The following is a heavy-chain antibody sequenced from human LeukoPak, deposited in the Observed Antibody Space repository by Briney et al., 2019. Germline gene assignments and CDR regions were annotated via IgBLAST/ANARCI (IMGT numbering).Heavy chain of an antibody. CDR2: IYTSGST. Sequence: SETLSLTCTVSGGSISSYYWSWIRQPAGKGLEWIGRIYTSGSTNYNPSLKSRVTMSVDTSKNQFSLKLSSVTAAATAVYYCARDQYYYDSSGSTRTFDYWGQGTLVTVSS. CDR3: ARDQYYYDSSGSTRTFDY. J-gene: IGHJ4*02. D-gene: IGHD3-22*01. V-gene: IGHV4-4*07. CDR1: GGSISSYY.